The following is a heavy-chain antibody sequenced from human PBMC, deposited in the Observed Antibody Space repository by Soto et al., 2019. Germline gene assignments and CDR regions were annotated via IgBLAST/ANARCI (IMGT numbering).Heavy chain of an antibody. CDR1: GFTFSSYS. CDR2: ISSSSSTI. CDR3: VRGPSHGAFDI. J-gene: IGHJ3*02. Sequence: PGGSLRLSCAASGFTFSSYSMNWVRQAPGKGLEWVSYISSSSSTIYYADSVKGRFTISRDNARNTVYPQVNSLRPEDTAVFHCVRGPSHGAFDIWGQGTLVTVSS. V-gene: IGHV3-48*01.